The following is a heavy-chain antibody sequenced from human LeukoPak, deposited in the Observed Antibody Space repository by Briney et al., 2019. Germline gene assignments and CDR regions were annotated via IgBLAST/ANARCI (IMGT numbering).Heavy chain of an antibody. CDR1: GGSISSSSYY. V-gene: IGHV4-39*07. J-gene: IGHJ4*02. CDR3: ARRNSGYAWPY. D-gene: IGHD5-12*01. CDR2: IYYSGST. Sequence: SETLSLTCTVSGGSISSSSYYWGWIRQPPGKGLEWIGSIYYSGSTYYNPSLKSRVTISVDTSKNQFSLKLSSVTAADTAVYYCARRNSGYAWPYWGQGTLVTVSS.